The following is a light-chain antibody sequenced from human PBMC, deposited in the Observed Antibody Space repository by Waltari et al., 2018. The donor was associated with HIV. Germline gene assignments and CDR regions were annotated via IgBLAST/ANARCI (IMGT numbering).Light chain of an antibody. CDR1: SNAIAAPKF. Sequence: QSALTQPPSASGSPGQSVTIPCTGTSNAIAAPKFASWYQQHPGKAPRLIISDVNKRPSGVTNRFSGSKSGNTASLTVSGLQAEDEATYYCSSDGGTSAGGSRKFYVIFGGGTKLTVL. J-gene: IGLJ2*01. CDR2: DVN. V-gene: IGLV2-8*01. CDR3: SSDGGTSAGGSRKFYVI.